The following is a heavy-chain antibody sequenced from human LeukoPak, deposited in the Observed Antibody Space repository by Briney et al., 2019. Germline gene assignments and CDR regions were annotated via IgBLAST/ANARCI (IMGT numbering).Heavy chain of an antibody. CDR3: PRDFSGDDGHHPFHY. J-gene: IGHJ4*02. V-gene: IGHV4-4*07. Sequence: PWETLSLTCSVSGGSISNYYWNWIRQPAGKGLEWIGRIYASGSTNYNPSLKSRVTISMDKSKNHFSLNLKSVTAADTGFYYCPRDFSGDDGHHPFHYCGQGIQVTVSS. CDR1: GGSISNYY. CDR2: IYASGST. D-gene: IGHD7-27*01.